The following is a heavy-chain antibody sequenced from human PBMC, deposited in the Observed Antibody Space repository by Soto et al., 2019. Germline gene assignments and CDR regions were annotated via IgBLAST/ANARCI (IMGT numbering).Heavy chain of an antibody. V-gene: IGHV4-39*01. CDR2: IYYSGST. Sequence: SETLSLTCTVSGGSISSSSYYWGWIRQPPGKGLEWIGSIYYSGSTYYNPSLKSRVTISVDTARNQFSLKLSSVTAADTAVYYCARHTEGPSLRYFDWLEGAYFDYWGQGTLVTVSS. J-gene: IGHJ4*02. CDR1: GGSISSSSYY. CDR3: ARHTEGPSLRYFDWLEGAYFDY. D-gene: IGHD3-9*01.